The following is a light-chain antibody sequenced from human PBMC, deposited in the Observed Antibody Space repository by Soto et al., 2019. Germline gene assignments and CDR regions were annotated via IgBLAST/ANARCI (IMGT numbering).Light chain of an antibody. CDR1: QSVSSSS. CDR3: QQRSNWHPLHT. J-gene: IGKJ2*01. Sequence: IVLTQSPANLSVSPGERATLSCVASQSVSSSSLAWYQQRPGQAPRLLIFTASSRATGTPARFSGSGSGTDFTLTISRLEPEDFAVYYCQQRSNWHPLHTFGQGTKVDIK. CDR2: TAS. V-gene: IGKV3D-20*02.